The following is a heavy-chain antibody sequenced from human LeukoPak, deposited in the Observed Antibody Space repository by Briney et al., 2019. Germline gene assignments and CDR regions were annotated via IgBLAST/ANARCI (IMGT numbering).Heavy chain of an antibody. CDR1: GFTFSSYG. D-gene: IGHD3-3*01. Sequence: PGGSLRLSCAASGFTFSSYGMHWVRQAPGKGLEWVAVIWYDGSNKYYADSVKGRFTISRDNSKNTLYLQMNSLRAEDTAVYYCARDGSRGYDFWSGYYRPYFDYWGQGTLVTVSS. CDR3: ARDGSRGYDFWSGYYRPYFDY. V-gene: IGHV3-33*01. CDR2: IWYDGSNK. J-gene: IGHJ4*02.